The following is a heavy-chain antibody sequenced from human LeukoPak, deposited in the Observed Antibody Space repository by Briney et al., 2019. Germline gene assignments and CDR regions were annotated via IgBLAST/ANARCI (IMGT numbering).Heavy chain of an antibody. V-gene: IGHV3-33*05. CDR2: ITNDGNYE. Sequence: GGSLRLSCAASGFTFSTYGMHWVRQAPGKGLEWVAVITNDGNYEKYADAVRGRFTIFRDNSKNTLYLQMNSLSAEDTAVYYCARDSITGDNSLDFWGRGTLVTVSS. D-gene: IGHD7-27*01. CDR3: ARDSITGDNSLDF. J-gene: IGHJ4*02. CDR1: GFTFSTYG.